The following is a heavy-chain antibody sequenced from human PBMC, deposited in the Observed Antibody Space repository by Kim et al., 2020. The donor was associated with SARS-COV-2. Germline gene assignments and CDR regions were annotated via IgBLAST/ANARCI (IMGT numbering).Heavy chain of an antibody. Sequence: GGSLRLSCAASGFTFSSYAMSWVRQAPGKGLEWVSAISGSGGSTYYADSVKGRFTISRDNSKNTLYLQMNSLRAEDTAVYYCAKAHLKWELPEAYFDLWGRGTLVTVSS. V-gene: IGHV3-23*01. CDR2: ISGSGGST. CDR3: AKAHLKWELPEAYFDL. D-gene: IGHD1-26*01. J-gene: IGHJ2*01. CDR1: GFTFSSYA.